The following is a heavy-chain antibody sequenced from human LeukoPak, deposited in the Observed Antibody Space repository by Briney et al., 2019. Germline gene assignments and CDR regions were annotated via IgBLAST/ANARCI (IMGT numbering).Heavy chain of an antibody. V-gene: IGHV3-30*02. CDR2: IRFDGSNK. D-gene: IGHD4-23*01. CDR1: GFTFSSYA. J-gene: IGHJ4*02. CDR3: AKDYSDYGGNCDY. Sequence: GGSLRLSCAASGFTFSSYAMSWVRQAPGKGLEWVAFIRFDGSNKYYADSVKGRFTISRDNSKNTLYLQMNSLRAEDTAVYYCAKDYSDYGGNCDYWGQGTLVTVSS.